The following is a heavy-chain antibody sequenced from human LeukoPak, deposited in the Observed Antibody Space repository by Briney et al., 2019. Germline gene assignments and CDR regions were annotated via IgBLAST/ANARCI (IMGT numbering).Heavy chain of an antibody. V-gene: IGHV1-18*01. CDR2: ISSYNGDR. CDR3: ARDAPSTAVAGGPDY. J-gene: IGHJ4*02. Sequence: ASVKVSCKASGYTFSNYGTSWVRPAPGQGLEWMGWISSYNGDRHYAQMFQDRVTMTTDTSTNTAYMELRSLRSDDPAVYYCARDAPSTAVAGGPDYWGQGTLVTVSS. CDR1: GYTFSNYG. D-gene: IGHD6-19*01.